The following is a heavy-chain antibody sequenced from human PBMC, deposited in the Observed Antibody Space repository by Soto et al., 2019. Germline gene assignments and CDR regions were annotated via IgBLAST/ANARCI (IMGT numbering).Heavy chain of an antibody. Sequence: SVPMSLTCSVSGGSISSYYWSWIRQPPGKGLEWIGYIYYSGSTNYNPSLKCRVTISVYTSKNQFSLKLSSVTAADTAVYYCARTYGSSSYGVTVDYFDYWGQGTLVTVSS. CDR1: GGSISSYY. J-gene: IGHJ4*02. V-gene: IGHV4-59*01. CDR3: ARTYGSSSYGVTVDYFDY. D-gene: IGHD6-6*01. CDR2: IYYSGST.